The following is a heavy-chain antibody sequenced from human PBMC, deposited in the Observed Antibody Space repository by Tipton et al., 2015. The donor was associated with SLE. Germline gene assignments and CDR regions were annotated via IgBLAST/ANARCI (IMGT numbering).Heavy chain of an antibody. J-gene: IGHJ4*02. V-gene: IGHV4-61*02. CDR1: GGSISSGSYY. Sequence: TLSLTCTVSGGSISSGSYYWSWIRQPAGKGLEWIGRIYTSGSTNYNPSLKSRVTISVDTSKNQFPLKLSSVTAADTAVYYWARADGATGLDYWGQGTLVTVSS. CDR3: ARADGATGLDY. CDR2: IYTSGST. D-gene: IGHD5-12*01.